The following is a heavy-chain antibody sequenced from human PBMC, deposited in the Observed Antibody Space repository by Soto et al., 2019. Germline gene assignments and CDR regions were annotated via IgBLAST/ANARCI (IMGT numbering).Heavy chain of an antibody. CDR3: AKHRWTISLQDEDAI. Sequence: QVQLVQSGAEVKKPGSSVKVSCKSSGGTFGSYAISWVRQAPGQGLEWMGGVIPIFGTPHYAQKFHGRVTITADIPTSTAYLELSSLESADSAVYYCAKHRWTISLQDEDAIWGQGTLVTVSS. V-gene: IGHV1-69*06. D-gene: IGHD2-15*01. CDR2: VIPIFGTP. J-gene: IGHJ4*02. CDR1: GGTFGSYA.